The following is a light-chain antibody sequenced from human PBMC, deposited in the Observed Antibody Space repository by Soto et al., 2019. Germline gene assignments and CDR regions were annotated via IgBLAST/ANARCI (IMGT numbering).Light chain of an antibody. Sequence: QTVVTQEPSLSVSPGGTVTLTCASSTGAVTSGNFPYWFQQKPGQAPRKLIYETSNKHSWTPARFSGSLLGGKAALTLSGAQPEDEAEYYCLLSFSGPRVFGGGTKVTVL. J-gene: IGLJ3*02. CDR2: ETS. CDR1: TGAVTSGNF. V-gene: IGLV7-46*01. CDR3: LLSFSGPRV.